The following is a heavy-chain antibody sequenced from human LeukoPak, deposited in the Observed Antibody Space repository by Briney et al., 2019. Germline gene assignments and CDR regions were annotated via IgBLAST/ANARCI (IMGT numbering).Heavy chain of an antibody. V-gene: IGHV3-30*02. Sequence: GGSLRLSSATSRFIFTSYDMHWFRQAPGKGLEWVAFIRYSETETYYADSVKGRFTISRNNSKDTLYLQMNSLRAEDTAVYYCAKTPPRYYVKGSYPDYWGQGTLVIVSS. CDR3: AKTPPRYYVKGSYPDY. CDR2: IRYSETET. J-gene: IGHJ4*02. D-gene: IGHD3-10*02. CDR1: RFIFTSYD.